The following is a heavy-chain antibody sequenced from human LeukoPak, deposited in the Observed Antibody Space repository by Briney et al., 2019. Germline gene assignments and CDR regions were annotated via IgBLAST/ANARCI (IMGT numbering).Heavy chain of an antibody. CDR3: AATVTTNFSPWDY. Sequence: GGSLRLSCAASGFTFSSYGMSWVRQAPGKGLEWVSAISGSGGSTYYADSVKGRFTISGDNSKNTLYLQMNSLRAEDTAVYYCAATVTTNFSPWDYWGQGTLVTVSS. D-gene: IGHD4-17*01. J-gene: IGHJ4*02. CDR1: GFTFSSYG. V-gene: IGHV3-23*01. CDR2: ISGSGGST.